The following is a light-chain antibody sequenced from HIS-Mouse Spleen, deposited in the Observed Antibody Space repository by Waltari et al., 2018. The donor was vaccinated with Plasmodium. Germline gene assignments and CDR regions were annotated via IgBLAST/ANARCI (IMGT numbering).Light chain of an antibody. J-gene: IGLJ2*01. V-gene: IGLV3-1*01. Sequence: SYELTQPPSVSVSPGQTASITCAGDNLGENYACWYQQKPGQSPVQVIYQDSKRPSGIPERFSGSNSGNTATLTISGTQAMDEADYYCQAWDSSTVVFGGGTKLTVL. CDR3: QAWDSSTVV. CDR2: QDS. CDR1: NLGENY.